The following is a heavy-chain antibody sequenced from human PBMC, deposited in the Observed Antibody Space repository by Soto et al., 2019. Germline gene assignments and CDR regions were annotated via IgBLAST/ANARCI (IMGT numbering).Heavy chain of an antibody. J-gene: IGHJ3*02. CDR2: IYWDDDR. D-gene: IGHD3-16*01. V-gene: IGHV2-5*02. CDR1: GFSLSTSRVG. Sequence: QITLKESGPTLVNPTQTLTLTCSFSGFSLSTSRVGVAWIRQPPGKALEWLAIIYWDDDRRYPPSLKTRLAITTDTSKNQVVLTMTNLAPGDTATYYCAHIMITWGGVSALDAFDMWGQGTMVTVSS. CDR3: AHIMITWGGVSALDAFDM.